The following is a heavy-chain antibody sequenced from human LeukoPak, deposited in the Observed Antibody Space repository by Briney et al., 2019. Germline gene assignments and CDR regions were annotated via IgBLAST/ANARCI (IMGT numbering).Heavy chain of an antibody. J-gene: IGHJ5*02. CDR3: ARNFNQYDNGGYYVWFDP. Sequence: KSSETLSLTCTVSGGFTTTHYWSWIRQPPGKGLEWIGFIYYSGNTNYNPSLRSRVTISVDTSKNQFSLSLTSVSAADTAAYYCARNFNQYDNGGYYVWFDPWGQGTLVTVSS. D-gene: IGHD3-22*01. V-gene: IGHV4-59*11. CDR1: GGFTTTHY. CDR2: IYYSGNT.